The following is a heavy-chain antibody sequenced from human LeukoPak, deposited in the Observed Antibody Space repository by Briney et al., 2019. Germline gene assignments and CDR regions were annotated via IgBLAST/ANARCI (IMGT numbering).Heavy chain of an antibody. CDR1: GFTFSSYS. CDR2: ISSSSSYI. CDR3: ARGIFGVAKIDY. D-gene: IGHD3-3*01. J-gene: IGHJ4*02. Sequence: PGGSLRLSCAASGFTFSSYSMNWVRQAPGKGLEWVSSISSSSSYIYYTDSVKGRFTISRDNAKNSLYLQMNSLRAEDTAVYYCARGIFGVAKIDYWGQGTLVTVSS. V-gene: IGHV3-21*01.